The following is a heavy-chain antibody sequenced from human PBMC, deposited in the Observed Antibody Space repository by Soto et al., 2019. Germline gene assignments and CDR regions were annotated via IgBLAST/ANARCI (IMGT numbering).Heavy chain of an antibody. CDR3: ARPNSMTTPYYFDY. CDR1: GYSFTSYW. Sequence: GESLKISCKGSGYSFTSYWIGWCREMPVKGLEWMGIIYPGDSDTRYSPSFQGQVTISADKSISTAYLQWSSLKASDTAMYYCARPNSMTTPYYFDYWGQGTLVTVSS. V-gene: IGHV5-51*01. CDR2: IYPGDSDT. J-gene: IGHJ4*02. D-gene: IGHD4-4*01.